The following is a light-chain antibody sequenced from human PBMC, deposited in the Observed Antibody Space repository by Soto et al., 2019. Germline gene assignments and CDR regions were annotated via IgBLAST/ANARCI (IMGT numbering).Light chain of an antibody. Sequence: EIVLTQSPGTLSLSPGERATLSCRTSQSVFSNYLAWYQQKPGQPPRLLIYGTSKRATGIPDRFSGSGSGTDFTLTITRLEPEDFAMYYCQHYSSSPLFTFGPGTKVDIK. J-gene: IGKJ3*01. CDR3: QHYSSSPLFT. V-gene: IGKV3-20*01. CDR2: GTS. CDR1: QSVFSNY.